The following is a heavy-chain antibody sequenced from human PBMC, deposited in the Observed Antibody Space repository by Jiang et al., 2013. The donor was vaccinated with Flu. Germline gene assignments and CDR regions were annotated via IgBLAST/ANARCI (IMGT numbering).Heavy chain of an antibody. Sequence: QLVESGAEVKKPGSSVKVXCKASGGTFSSYAISWVRQAPGQGLEWMGGITPIFGTANYAQEFQGRVTITADVSTSTAYMELRSLRSEDTAVYYCARGSADRSGTYSFPFDYWGQGTLVTVSS. V-gene: IGHV1-69*01. CDR2: ITPIFGTA. J-gene: IGHJ4*02. CDR3: ARGSADRSGTYSFPFDY. D-gene: IGHD1-26*01. CDR1: GGTFSSYA.